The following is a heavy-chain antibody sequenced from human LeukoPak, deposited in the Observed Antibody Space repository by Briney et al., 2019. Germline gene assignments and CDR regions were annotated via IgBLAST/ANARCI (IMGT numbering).Heavy chain of an antibody. Sequence: SQTLSLTCTVSGDSINNYYWNWIRQPPGKGLEWIGYIYYSGSTNYNPSLTSRVTISIDTSKKHFSLKLSSVTAADTAVYYCARRRVLTGSYRGDAFDIWGQGTVVTVSS. CDR3: ARRRVLTGSYRGDAFDI. CDR2: IYYSGST. V-gene: IGHV4-59*08. CDR1: GDSINNYY. D-gene: IGHD3-9*01. J-gene: IGHJ3*02.